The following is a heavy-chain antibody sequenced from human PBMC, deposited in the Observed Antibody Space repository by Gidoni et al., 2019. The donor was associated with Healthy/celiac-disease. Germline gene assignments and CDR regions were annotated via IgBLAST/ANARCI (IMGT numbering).Heavy chain of an antibody. CDR1: GGSISSGGYY. CDR3: ARVAYCGGDCYSPWFDP. CDR2: IYYSGST. V-gene: IGHV4-31*03. D-gene: IGHD2-21*02. J-gene: IGHJ5*02. Sequence: QVQLQESGPGLVKPAQTLSLTCTVSGGSISSGGYYWSWSRQPPGKGLEWIGYIYYSGSTYYNPSLKSRVTISVDTSKNQFSLKLSSVTAADTAVYYCARVAYCGGDCYSPWFDPWGQGTLVTVSS.